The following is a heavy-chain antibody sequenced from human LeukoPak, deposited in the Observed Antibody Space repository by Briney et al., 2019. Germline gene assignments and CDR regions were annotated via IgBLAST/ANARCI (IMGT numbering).Heavy chain of an antibody. D-gene: IGHD3-3*01. Sequence: PGGXLRLSCAASGFTFSSYGMHWVRQAPGKGLEWVAVIWYDGSNKYYADSVKGRFTISRDNSKNTLYLQMNSLRAEDTAVYYCAKEFRSDFWSGYYFRGVDAFDIWGQGTMVTVSS. CDR1: GFTFSSYG. V-gene: IGHV3-33*06. CDR3: AKEFRSDFWSGYYFRGVDAFDI. J-gene: IGHJ3*02. CDR2: IWYDGSNK.